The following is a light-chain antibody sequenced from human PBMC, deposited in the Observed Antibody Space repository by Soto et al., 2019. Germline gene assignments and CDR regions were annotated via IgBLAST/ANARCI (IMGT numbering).Light chain of an antibody. Sequence: DIQMTQSPSSLSASVGGRITITCRASQGVSNYLAWYQQKPGKVPKLLIYGASTLQSGVPSRFSGSGSGTAFALSISSLQPEDVATYYCQKYDSVPFTFGPGTKVDIK. CDR3: QKYDSVPFT. CDR1: QGVSNY. V-gene: IGKV1-27*01. J-gene: IGKJ3*01. CDR2: GAS.